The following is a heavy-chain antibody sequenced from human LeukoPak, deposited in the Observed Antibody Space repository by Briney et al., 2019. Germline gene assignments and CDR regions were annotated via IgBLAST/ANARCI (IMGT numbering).Heavy chain of an antibody. V-gene: IGHV3-48*02. Sequence: GGSLRLSCAASGLTFNTFGMNWVRQAPGKGLAWLSYISSSSNAIYYADSVRGRFTISRDNAKNSLYLQMNSLRDEDTALYYCARERGGTGWGQGTLVTVSS. CDR2: ISSSSNAI. CDR3: ARERGGTG. D-gene: IGHD3/OR15-3a*01. CDR1: GLTFNTFG. J-gene: IGHJ4*02.